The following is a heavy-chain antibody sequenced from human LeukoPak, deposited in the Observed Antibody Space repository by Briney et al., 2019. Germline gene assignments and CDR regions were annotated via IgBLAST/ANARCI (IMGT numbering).Heavy chain of an antibody. Sequence: GGSLRLSCAASGFTFSSYAMHWVRQAPGKGLEWVAVISYDGSNKYYADSVKGRFTISRDNSKNTLYLQMNSLRAEDTAVYYCARDRAPYYYDSSGYCFDYWGQGTLVTVSS. D-gene: IGHD3-22*01. CDR3: ARDRAPYYYDSSGYCFDY. J-gene: IGHJ4*02. V-gene: IGHV3-30-3*01. CDR2: ISYDGSNK. CDR1: GFTFSSYA.